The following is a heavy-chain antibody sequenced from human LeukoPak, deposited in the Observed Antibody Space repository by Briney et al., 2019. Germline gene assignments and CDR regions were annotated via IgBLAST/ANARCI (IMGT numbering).Heavy chain of an antibody. CDR1: GGSISSYY. CDR2: IYYSGST. CDR3: ARHYGGYSYGYFDY. J-gene: IGHJ4*02. D-gene: IGHD5-18*01. V-gene: IGHV4-59*08. Sequence: SETLSLTCTVSGGSISSYYWSWIRQPPGNGLEWIGYIYYSGSTYYNPSLKSRVTISVDTSKNQFSLKLSSVTAADTAVYYCARHYGGYSYGYFDYWGQGTLVTVSS.